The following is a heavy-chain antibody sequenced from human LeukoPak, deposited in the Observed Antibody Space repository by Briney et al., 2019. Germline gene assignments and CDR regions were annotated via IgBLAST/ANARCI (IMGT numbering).Heavy chain of an antibody. CDR1: GFTFSRYW. CDR3: VRLLDLDY. V-gene: IGHV3-74*01. J-gene: IGHJ4*02. CDR2: INSDGSLT. Sequence: GGSLRLSCAASGFTFSRYWMHWVRQAPGRGLVWVSRINSDGSLTDYADPVKGRFTISRDNAENTLYLQMNSLKAEDTAVYYCVRLLDLDYWGQGTLVTVSS. D-gene: IGHD3-10*01.